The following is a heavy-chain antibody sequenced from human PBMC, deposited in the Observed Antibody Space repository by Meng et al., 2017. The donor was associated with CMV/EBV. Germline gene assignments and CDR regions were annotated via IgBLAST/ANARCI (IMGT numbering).Heavy chain of an antibody. Sequence: GESLKISCAASGFTFSSYAMSWVRQAPGKGLEWVSAISGSGGSTYYADSVKGRFTISRDNSKNTLYLQMNSLRAEDTAVYYCARVAIFGVALDYWGQGTLVTVSS. CDR3: ARVAIFGVALDY. CDR2: ISGSGGST. V-gene: IGHV3-23*01. J-gene: IGHJ4*02. D-gene: IGHD3-3*01. CDR1: GFTFSSYA.